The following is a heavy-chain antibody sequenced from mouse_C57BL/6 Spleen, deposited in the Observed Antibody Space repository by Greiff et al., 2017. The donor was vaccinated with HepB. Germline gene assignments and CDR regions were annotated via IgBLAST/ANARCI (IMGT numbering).Heavy chain of an antibody. V-gene: IGHV5-4*01. Sequence: EVKVVESGGGLVKPGGSLKLSCAASGFTFSSYAMSWVRQTPEKRLEWVATISDGGSYTYYPDKVKGRFTISRDNAKNNLYLQMSHLKSEDTAMYYCARERDMAGFAYWGQGTLVTVSA. CDR2: ISDGGSYT. D-gene: IGHD1-1*02. J-gene: IGHJ3*01. CDR3: ARERDMAGFAY. CDR1: GFTFSSYA.